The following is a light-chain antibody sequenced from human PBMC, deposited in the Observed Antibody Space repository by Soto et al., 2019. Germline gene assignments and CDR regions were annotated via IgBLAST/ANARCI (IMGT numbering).Light chain of an antibody. J-gene: IGKJ1*01. CDR3: QKYGSSGT. CDR2: GAS. Sequence: EIVLTQSPGTLSLSPGERATLSCRTSQSVSNNYLAWYQQKPGQAPRLLIYGASNRDTGIPDRFSGSGSGTDFNLTISRLEPEDFAVYYCQKYGSSGTLGQGTKVDIK. CDR1: QSVSNNY. V-gene: IGKV3-20*01.